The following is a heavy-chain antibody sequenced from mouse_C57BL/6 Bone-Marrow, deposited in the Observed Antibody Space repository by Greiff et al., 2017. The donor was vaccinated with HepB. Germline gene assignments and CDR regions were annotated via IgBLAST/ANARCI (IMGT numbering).Heavy chain of an antibody. CDR3: ARSRYYGSRGYWYFDV. J-gene: IGHJ1*03. CDR1: GYSITSYY. CDR2: ISYSGST. V-gene: IGHV3-8*01. D-gene: IGHD1-1*01. Sequence: EVQLKQSGPGLAKPSQTLSLTCSVTGYSITSYYWNWIRKFPGNKLEYMGYISYSGSTYYNPSLKSRISITRDTTKNQYYLQLNSVTTEDTATYYCARSRYYGSRGYWYFDVWGTGTTVTVSS.